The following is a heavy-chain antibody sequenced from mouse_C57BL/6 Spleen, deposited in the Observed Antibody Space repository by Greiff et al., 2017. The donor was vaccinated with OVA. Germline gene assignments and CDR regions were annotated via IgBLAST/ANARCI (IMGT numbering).Heavy chain of an antibody. CDR1: GFTFSNYW. CDR2: IRLKSDNYAT. D-gene: IGHD2-5*01. Sequence: EVKLQESGGGLVQPGGSMKLSCVASGFTFSNYWMNWVRQSPEKGLEWVAQIRLKSDNYATHYAESVKGRFTISRDDSKSSVYLQMNNLRAEDTGIYYCTAYYSNYVGFDYWGQGTTLTVSS. V-gene: IGHV6-3*01. CDR3: TAYYSNYVGFDY. J-gene: IGHJ2*01.